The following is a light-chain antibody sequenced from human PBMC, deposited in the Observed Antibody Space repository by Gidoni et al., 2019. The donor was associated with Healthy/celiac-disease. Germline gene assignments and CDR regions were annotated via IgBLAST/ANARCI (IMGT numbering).Light chain of an antibody. CDR1: ALPKQY. Sequence: SYELTQPPSVSVSTGQTARITCSGDALPKQYAYWYQQKPGQAPVLVIYKDSERPSGIPERFSGSSSGTTVTLTISGVQAEDEADYYCQSADSSGGVFGGGTKLTVL. CDR3: QSADSSGGV. CDR2: KDS. V-gene: IGLV3-25*03. J-gene: IGLJ3*02.